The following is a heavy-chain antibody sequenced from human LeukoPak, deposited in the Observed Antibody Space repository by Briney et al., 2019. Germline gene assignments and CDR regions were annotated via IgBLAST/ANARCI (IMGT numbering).Heavy chain of an antibody. V-gene: IGHV3-73*01. CDR3: TRHGHLDSSGYWAFDT. Sequence: GGSLRLSCAASGFTFSGSAMHWVRQASGKGLEWVGRIRSKANSYATAYAASVKGRFTISRDDSKNTAYLQMNSLKTEDTAVYYCTRHGHLDSSGYWAFDTWGQGTMVAVSS. CDR1: GFTFSGSA. J-gene: IGHJ3*02. CDR2: IRSKANSYAT. D-gene: IGHD3-22*01.